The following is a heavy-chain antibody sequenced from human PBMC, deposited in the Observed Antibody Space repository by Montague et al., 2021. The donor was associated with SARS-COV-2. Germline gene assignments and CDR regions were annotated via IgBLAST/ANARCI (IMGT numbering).Heavy chain of an antibody. CDR1: GFTLSSYE. CDR2: ISSSGITV. CDR3: TSHFRHTSSWKTCDY. D-gene: IGHD6-13*01. V-gene: IGHV3-48*03. J-gene: IGHJ4*02. Sequence: SLRLSCAASGFTLSSYELNWVRQAPGKGLEWVSYISSSGITVYYSYSXXGRFTISRDNAKNSLYLQLNSLRAEDTAVYYCTSHFRHTSSWKTCDYWGRGTLVTVSS.